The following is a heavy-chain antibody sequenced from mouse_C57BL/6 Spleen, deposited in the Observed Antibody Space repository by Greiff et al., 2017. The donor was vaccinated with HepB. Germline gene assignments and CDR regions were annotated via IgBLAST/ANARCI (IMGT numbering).Heavy chain of an antibody. CDR1: GFTFSDYY. CDR2: INYDGSST. J-gene: IGHJ1*03. D-gene: IGHD1-1*01. CDR3: ARGYYDGGSYGYFDV. Sequence: DVKLVESEGGLVQPGSSMKLSCTASGFTFSDYYMAWVRQVPEKGLEWVANINYDGSSTYYLDSLKSRFIISRDNAKNILYLQMSSLKSEDTATYYCARGYYDGGSYGYFDVWGTGTTVTVSS. V-gene: IGHV5-16*01.